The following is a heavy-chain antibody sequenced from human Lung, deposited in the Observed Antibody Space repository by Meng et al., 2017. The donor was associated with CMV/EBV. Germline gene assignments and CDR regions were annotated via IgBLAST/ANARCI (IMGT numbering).Heavy chain of an antibody. J-gene: IGHJ4*02. Sequence: GSLRLXCTVSGGSISSSSYYWGWIRQPPGKGLEWIGSIYYSGSTYYNPSLKSRVTISVDTSKNQFSLKLSSVTAADTAVYYCARDRDYYDSSGHYYVGDYWGQGTLVTVSS. CDR3: ARDRDYYDSSGHYYVGDY. V-gene: IGHV4-39*07. CDR1: GGSISSSSYY. CDR2: IYYSGST. D-gene: IGHD3-22*01.